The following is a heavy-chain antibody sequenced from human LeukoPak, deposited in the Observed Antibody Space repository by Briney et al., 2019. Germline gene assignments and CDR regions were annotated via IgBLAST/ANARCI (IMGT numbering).Heavy chain of an antibody. CDR3: AKDKYGDYFYYFDY. CDR1: GFTFDDYA. J-gene: IGHJ4*02. D-gene: IGHD4-17*01. V-gene: IGHV3-9*01. CDR2: ISWNSGSI. Sequence: GGSLRLSCAASGFTFDDYAMHWVRQAPGKGLEWVSGISWNSGSIGYADSVKGRFTISRDNAKNSLYLQMNSLRAEDTALYYCAKDKYGDYFYYFDYWGQGTLVTVSS.